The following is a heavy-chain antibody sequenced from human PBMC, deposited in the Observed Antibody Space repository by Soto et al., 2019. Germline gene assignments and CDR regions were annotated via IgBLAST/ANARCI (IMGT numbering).Heavy chain of an antibody. V-gene: IGHV2-5*02. Sequence: QITLKESGPTLMKPTQPLTLTCTFSGFSLSTRGVGVAWIRQPPGKALEWLALIYWDDDKRYSPSLKSRLTITKDTSKNQVVLTMTNMDPVDTATYSCVHKAPYGPPNYWGQGTLVTVSS. CDR1: GFSLSTRGVG. CDR2: IYWDDDK. J-gene: IGHJ4*02. CDR3: VHKAPYGPPNY. D-gene: IGHD3-10*01.